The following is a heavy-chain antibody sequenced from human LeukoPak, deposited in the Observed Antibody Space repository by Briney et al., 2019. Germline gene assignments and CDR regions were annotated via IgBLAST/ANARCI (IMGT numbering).Heavy chain of an antibody. J-gene: IGHJ5*02. D-gene: IGHD2-15*01. Sequence: SETLSLTCAVYGGSFSDYYWTWIRQPPGKGLEWIGEINHSGSPNNNPSLKSRVSISFDTSKNQFSLKLTSVTAADTAVYYCARGVVVSSSNWFDPWGQGTLVTVSS. CDR2: INHSGSP. CDR3: ARGVVVSSSNWFDP. V-gene: IGHV4-34*01. CDR1: GGSFSDYY.